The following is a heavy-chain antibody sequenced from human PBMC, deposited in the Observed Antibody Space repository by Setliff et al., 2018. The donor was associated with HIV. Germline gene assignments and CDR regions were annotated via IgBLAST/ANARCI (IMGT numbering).Heavy chain of an antibody. J-gene: IGHJ4*02. Sequence: ASVKGSCKASGYTFTNFGISWVRWAPGQGSEWMGWISGCNGNRNYAEKFQGRLTLNTDTSTSTVYLGLRSRTSDETAVYYCTGVHCVGTGGDYCGQGTLVTVSS. V-gene: IGHV1-18*01. CDR3: TGVHCVGTGGDY. CDR1: GYTFTNFG. D-gene: IGHD3-10*01. CDR2: ISGCNGNR.